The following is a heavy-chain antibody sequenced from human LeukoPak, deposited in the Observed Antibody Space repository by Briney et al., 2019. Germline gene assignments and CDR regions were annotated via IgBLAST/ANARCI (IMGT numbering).Heavy chain of an antibody. Sequence: PSETLSLTCAVYGGSFSGYYWSWIRQPPGKGLEWIGEINHSGSTNYNPSLKSQVTISVDTSKNQFSLKLSSVTAADAAVYYCARVGGSGSKIDYWGQGTLVTVSS. CDR3: ARVGGSGSKIDY. D-gene: IGHD3-10*01. J-gene: IGHJ4*02. CDR2: INHSGST. V-gene: IGHV4-34*01. CDR1: GGSFSGYY.